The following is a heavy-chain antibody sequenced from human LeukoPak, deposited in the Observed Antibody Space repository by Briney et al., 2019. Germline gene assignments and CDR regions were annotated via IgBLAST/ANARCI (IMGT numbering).Heavy chain of an antibody. CDR2: INPDGSGK. V-gene: IGHV3-7*01. CDR1: GFTFSNHW. D-gene: IGHD4-17*01. Sequence: GGSLRLSCAASGFTFSNHWMSWVRQARGKGLEWVASINPDGSGKYYVDSVKGRFTISRDNAKNSMYLQMNSVRAEDTAMYYCARGHYGLDYWGQGTLVTVSS. CDR3: ARGHYGLDY. J-gene: IGHJ4*02.